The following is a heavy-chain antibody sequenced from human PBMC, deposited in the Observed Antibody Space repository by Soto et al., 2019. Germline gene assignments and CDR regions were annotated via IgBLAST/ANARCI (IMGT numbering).Heavy chain of an antibody. CDR2: INHSGST. D-gene: IGHD2-2*01. V-gene: IGHV4-34*01. J-gene: IGHJ3*02. CDR1: GGSFSGYY. CDR3: ATHRYCSSTSSHRACAFDI. Sequence: QVQLQQWGAGLLKPSETLSLTCAVYGGSFSGYYWSWIRQPPGKGLEWMGEINHSGSTNYNPSLKSRVTISVDTSKNQFSLKLSSVTAADTAVYYCATHRYCSSTSSHRACAFDIWGQGTMVTVSS.